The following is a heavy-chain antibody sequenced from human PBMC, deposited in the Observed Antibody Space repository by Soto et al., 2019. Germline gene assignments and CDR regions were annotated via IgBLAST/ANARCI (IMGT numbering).Heavy chain of an antibody. Sequence: GASVKVSCKASGYTFSNYNLHWVRQAPGQGLEWMGIIDPDSGTTSYAQKFQGRVTMARDTSTTTVYMELRSLRSEDTAVYYCVRDSENSSGFYDYWGQGALVTVSS. CDR2: IDPDSGTT. J-gene: IGHJ4*02. CDR1: GYTFSNYN. V-gene: IGHV1-46*01. CDR3: VRDSENSSGFYDY. D-gene: IGHD3-22*01.